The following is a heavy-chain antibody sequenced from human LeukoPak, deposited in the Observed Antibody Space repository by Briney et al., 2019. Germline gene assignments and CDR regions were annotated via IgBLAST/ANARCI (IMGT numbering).Heavy chain of an antibody. J-gene: IGHJ3*02. D-gene: IGHD5-18*01. CDR2: ISYDGSNK. Sequence: GRSLRLSCAASGFTFSSYAMHWVRQAPGKGLEWVAVISYDGSNKYYADSVKARFTISRDNSKNTLYLQMNSLRAEDTAVYYRARDGRGYSAWDDAFDIWGQGTMVTVSS. CDR3: ARDGRGYSAWDDAFDI. CDR1: GFTFSSYA. V-gene: IGHV3-30-3*01.